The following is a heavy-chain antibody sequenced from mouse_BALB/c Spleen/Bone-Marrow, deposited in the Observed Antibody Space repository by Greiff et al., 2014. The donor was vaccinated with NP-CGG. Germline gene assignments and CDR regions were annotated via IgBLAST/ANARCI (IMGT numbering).Heavy chain of an antibody. CDR2: IYPGDGDT. Sequence: VKLQESGAELVRPGSSVKISCKASGYAFSSYWMNWVKQRPGQGLEWIGQIYPGDGDTNYNGKFKGKATLTADKSSSTAYMQLSSLTSEDSAVYLCARGVPMDYWGQGTSVTVSS. J-gene: IGHJ4*01. CDR3: ARGVPMDY. V-gene: IGHV1-80*01. CDR1: GYAFSSYW.